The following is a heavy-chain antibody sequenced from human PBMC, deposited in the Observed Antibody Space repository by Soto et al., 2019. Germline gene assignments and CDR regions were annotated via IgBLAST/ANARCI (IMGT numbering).Heavy chain of an antibody. CDR2: IYYSGST. CDR3: ARQYSGYDDKHLDY. V-gene: IGHV4-39*01. J-gene: IGHJ4*02. D-gene: IGHD5-12*01. CDR1: GGSISSSSYY. Sequence: SETLSLTCTVSGGSISSSSYYWGWIRQPPGKGLEWIGSIYYSGSTYYNPSLKSRVTISVDTSKNQFSLKLSSVTAADTAVYYCARQYSGYDDKHLDYWGQGTLVTVSS.